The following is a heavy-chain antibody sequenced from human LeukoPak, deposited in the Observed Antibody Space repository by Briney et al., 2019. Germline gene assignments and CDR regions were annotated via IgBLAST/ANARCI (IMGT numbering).Heavy chain of an antibody. V-gene: IGHV3-30*02. D-gene: IGHD3-10*01. J-gene: IGHJ4*02. Sequence: GGSLRLSCAASKFIFSDYGVHWVRQAPGKGLEWVAFIWYDGSDEYYADSVKGRLTISRDNSKNTLYLQVNSLTTEDTAVYYCAKGGGELGSGSLDYWGQGTLVTVSS. CDR3: AKGGGELGSGSLDY. CDR2: IWYDGSDE. CDR1: KFIFSDYG.